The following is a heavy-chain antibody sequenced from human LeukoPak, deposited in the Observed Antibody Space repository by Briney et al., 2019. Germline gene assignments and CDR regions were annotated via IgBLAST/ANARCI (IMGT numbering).Heavy chain of an antibody. Sequence: GGSLRLSCVASGFTFSSYAMSWVRQAPGKGLEWVSAISGSGVTTHYAGSVKGRFSISRDNSKNTLYLQMDSLRAEDTALYYCAKKVVVGATSPYSDFQDWGQGTLVTVSS. CDR2: ISGSGVTT. V-gene: IGHV3-23*01. J-gene: IGHJ1*01. D-gene: IGHD1-26*01. CDR1: GFTFSSYA. CDR3: AKKVVVGATSPYSDFQD.